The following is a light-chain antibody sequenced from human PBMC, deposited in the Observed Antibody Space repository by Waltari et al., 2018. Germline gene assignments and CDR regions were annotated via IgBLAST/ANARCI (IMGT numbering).Light chain of an antibody. Sequence: YTPNQGKYLLWYQQKPGPPPEAVLNCGSTRATRVPDRFTGSESENDFTLYSSSLQAEDVGVFYCEKFFATPRTFGGGTKVEIK. CDR1: YTPNQGKY. J-gene: IGKJ4*01. V-gene: IGKV4-1*01. CDR3: EKFFATPRT. CDR2: CGS.